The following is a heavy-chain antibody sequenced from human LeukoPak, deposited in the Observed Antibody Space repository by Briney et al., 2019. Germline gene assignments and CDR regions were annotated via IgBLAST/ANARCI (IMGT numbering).Heavy chain of an antibody. J-gene: IGHJ6*02. D-gene: IGHD6-13*01. CDR3: ARDHSSSWYRGSYYYGMDV. CDR2: ISSNGGST. CDR1: GFTFSSYA. Sequence: GGSLRLSCAASGFTFSSYAMHWVRQAPGKGLEYVSAISSNGGSTYYANSVKGRFTISRDNAKNSLYLQMNSLRAEDTAVYYCARDHSSSWYRGSYYYGMDVWGQGTTVTVSS. V-gene: IGHV3-64*01.